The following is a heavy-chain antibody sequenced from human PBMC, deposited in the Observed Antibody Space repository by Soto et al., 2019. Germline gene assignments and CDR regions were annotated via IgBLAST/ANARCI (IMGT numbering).Heavy chain of an antibody. Sequence: PGGSLRLSCAASGFIFTDYAMTWVRQAPGKGLEWVSVISGSGVSIYYTDSVRGRFTISRDNSKNTLYLQMHSLRPEDTAVYFCVKRKDSSDRSGYPAWGQGIQGTVSA. CDR1: GFIFTDYA. CDR3: VKRKDSSDRSGYPA. D-gene: IGHD3-3*01. J-gene: IGHJ5*02. CDR2: ISGSGVSI. V-gene: IGHV3-23*01.